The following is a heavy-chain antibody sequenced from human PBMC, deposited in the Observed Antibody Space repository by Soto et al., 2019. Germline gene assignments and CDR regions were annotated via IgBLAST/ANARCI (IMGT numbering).Heavy chain of an antibody. CDR1: GFTFSSYS. CDR3: ARDFGDIVVVPAADSEGYYYYYGMDV. D-gene: IGHD2-2*01. J-gene: IGHJ6*02. V-gene: IGHV3-48*02. Sequence: EVRLVESGGGLVQPGGSLRLSCAASGFTFSSYSMNWVRQAPGKGLEWVSYISSSSSTIYYADSVKGRFTISRDNAKNSLYLQMNSLRDEDTAVYYCARDFGDIVVVPAADSEGYYYYYGMDVWGQGTTVTVSS. CDR2: ISSSSSTI.